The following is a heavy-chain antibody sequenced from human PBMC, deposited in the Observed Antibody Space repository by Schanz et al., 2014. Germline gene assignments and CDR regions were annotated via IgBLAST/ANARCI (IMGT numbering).Heavy chain of an antibody. CDR1: EYTFTAYY. CDR3: ARAVARGTAFDI. V-gene: IGHV1-2*06. CDR2: INPNSGDT. Sequence: QVHLVQSGAEVKKPGASVKVSCKASEYTFTAYYMHWVRQAPGQGLEWMGRINPNSGDTNYAQKFQGRVTMTRDTSISTAYMELSRLRSDDTAVYYCARAVARGTAFDIWGQGTMVTVSS. J-gene: IGHJ3*02.